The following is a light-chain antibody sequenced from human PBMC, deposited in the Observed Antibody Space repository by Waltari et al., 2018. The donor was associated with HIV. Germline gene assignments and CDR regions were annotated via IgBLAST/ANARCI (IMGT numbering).Light chain of an antibody. V-gene: IGLV2-23*01. Sequence: QSALTQPASVSGSLGQSITISCTGASTNVGSYSLVSWYQNRPGQAPTLIIYDDSKRPLGMSSRFSGSKSGNTASLTISGLQSEDEADYYCCSYGGDDTLVFGGGTKVTAL. CDR1: STNVGSYSL. CDR3: CSYGGDDTLV. CDR2: DDS. J-gene: IGLJ3*02.